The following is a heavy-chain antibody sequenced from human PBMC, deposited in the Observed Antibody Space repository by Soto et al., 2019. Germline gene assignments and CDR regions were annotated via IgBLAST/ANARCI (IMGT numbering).Heavy chain of an antibody. CDR2: ISNDGSYK. CDR1: GFTFRSYG. CDR3: ARRGDSV. J-gene: IGHJ6*02. Sequence: QVQLVESGGGVVQPGRSLRLSCAASGFTFRSYGMHWIRQAPGKGLEWVAVISNDGSYKYYPDSVKGRFTVSRDNSKNTLYLQMNSLTAEDTAVYFCARRGDSVWGQGTTVTVSS. D-gene: IGHD4-17*01. V-gene: IGHV3-30*03.